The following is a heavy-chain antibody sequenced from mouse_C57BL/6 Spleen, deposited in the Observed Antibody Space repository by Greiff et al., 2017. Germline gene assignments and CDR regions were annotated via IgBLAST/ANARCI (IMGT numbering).Heavy chain of an antibody. J-gene: IGHJ2*01. V-gene: IGHV1-82*01. CDR3: ARRRDGYYVPFDY. CDR1: GYAFSSSW. CDR2: IYPGDGDT. D-gene: IGHD2-3*01. Sequence: VQLQESGPELVKPGASVKISCKASGYAFSSSWMNWVKQRPGKGLEWIGRIYPGDGDTNYNGKFKGKATLTADKSSSTAYMQLSSLTSEDSAVYFCARRRDGYYVPFDYWGQGTTLTVSS.